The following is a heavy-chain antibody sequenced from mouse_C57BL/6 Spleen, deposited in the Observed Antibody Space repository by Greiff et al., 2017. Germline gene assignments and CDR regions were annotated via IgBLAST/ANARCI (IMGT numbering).Heavy chain of an antibody. CDR2: ISYDGSN. D-gene: IGHD2-5*01. CDR1: GYSITSGYY. J-gene: IGHJ4*01. Sequence: ESGPGLVKPSQSLSLTCSVTGYSITSGYYWNWIRQFPGNKLEWMGYISYDGSNNYNPSLKNRISITRDTSKNQFFLKLNSVTTEDTATYYCARGSNWVYAMDYWGQGTSVTVSS. CDR3: ARGSNWVYAMDY. V-gene: IGHV3-6*01.